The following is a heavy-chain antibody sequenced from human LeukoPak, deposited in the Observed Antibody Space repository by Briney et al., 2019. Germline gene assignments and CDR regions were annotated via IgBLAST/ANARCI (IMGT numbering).Heavy chain of an antibody. V-gene: IGHV4-34*01. CDR1: GGSFSGYY. CDR3: ARHSSVAQAPYYYYGMDV. CDR2: INHSGST. Sequence: SETLSLTCAVYGGSFSGYYWSWIRQPPGKGLEWIGEINHSGSTNYNPSLKSRVTISVDTSKNQFSLKLSSVTAADTAVYYCARHSSVAQAPYYYYGMDVWGQGTTVTVSS. D-gene: IGHD3-22*01. J-gene: IGHJ6*02.